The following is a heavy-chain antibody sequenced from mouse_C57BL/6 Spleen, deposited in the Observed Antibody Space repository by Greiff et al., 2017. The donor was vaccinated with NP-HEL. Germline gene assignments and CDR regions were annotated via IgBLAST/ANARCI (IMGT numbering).Heavy chain of an antibody. D-gene: IGHD1-1*01. CDR2: IYPGSGST. CDR1: GYTFTSYW. J-gene: IGHJ3*01. Sequence: QVQLQQPGAELVKPGASVKMSCKASGYTFTSYWITWVKQRPGQGLEWIGDIYPGSGSTNYNEKFKRKATLTVDTSSSTAYMQLSSLTSEDSAVYYCARDGSSYGWFAYWGQGTLVTVSA. V-gene: IGHV1-55*01. CDR3: ARDGSSYGWFAY.